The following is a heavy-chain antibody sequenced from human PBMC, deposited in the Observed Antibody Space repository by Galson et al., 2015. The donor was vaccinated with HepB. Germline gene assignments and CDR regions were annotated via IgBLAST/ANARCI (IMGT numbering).Heavy chain of an antibody. CDR2: ISSSSSYT. D-gene: IGHD3-22*01. Sequence: SLRLSCAASGFTFSDYYMSWIRQAPGKGLEWVSYISSSSSYTNYADSVKGRFTISRDNAKNSLYLQMNSLRAEDTAVYYCARAGPYYYDSSGYYYLDYWGQGTLVTVSS. CDR1: GFTFSDYY. V-gene: IGHV3-11*06. CDR3: ARAGPYYYDSSGYYYLDY. J-gene: IGHJ4*02.